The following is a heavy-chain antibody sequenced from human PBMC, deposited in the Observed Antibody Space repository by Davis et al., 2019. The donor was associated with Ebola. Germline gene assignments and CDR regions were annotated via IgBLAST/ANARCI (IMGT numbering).Heavy chain of an antibody. J-gene: IGHJ6*02. Sequence: GESLKISCAASGFTFSSYWMHWVRQAPGKGLVWVSRINSDGSSTSYADSVKGRFTISRDNSKNTAYLQMYSLRAEDTAVYYCAKGMSRSAYYAMDVWGQGTTVTVSS. CDR2: INSDGSST. D-gene: IGHD2-8*01. V-gene: IGHV3-74*01. CDR3: AKGMSRSAYYAMDV. CDR1: GFTFSSYW.